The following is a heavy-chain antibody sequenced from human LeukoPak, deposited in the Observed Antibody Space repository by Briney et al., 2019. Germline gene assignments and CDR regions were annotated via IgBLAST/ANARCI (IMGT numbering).Heavy chain of an antibody. J-gene: IGHJ4*02. V-gene: IGHV4-39*07. CDR2: IYYTGST. D-gene: IGHD2-15*01. CDR1: GGSISGSGYY. Sequence: SETLSLTCTVSGGSISGSGYYWVWIRQPPGKGLEWIATIYYTGSTNYNPSLKSRVTISVDTSKNQFSLKLSSVTAADTAVYYCARVRYCSGGSCYPRSYYFDYWGQGTLVTVSS. CDR3: ARVRYCSGGSCYPRSYYFDY.